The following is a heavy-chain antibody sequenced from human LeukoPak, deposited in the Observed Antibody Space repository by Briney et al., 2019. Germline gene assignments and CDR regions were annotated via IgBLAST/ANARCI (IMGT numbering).Heavy chain of an antibody. CDR3: AREISMFVNAFDL. Sequence: PGRSLRLSCAASGFSFSNSGMHWVRQAPGKGLEWVAVIWYDGSNEYYADVVKGRFIISRDNSKNTVHLQMNSLRVEDTSVYYCAREISMFVNAFDLWGQGTLVAVSS. CDR1: GFSFSNSG. CDR2: IWYDGSNE. V-gene: IGHV3-33*01. D-gene: IGHD3-10*02. J-gene: IGHJ3*01.